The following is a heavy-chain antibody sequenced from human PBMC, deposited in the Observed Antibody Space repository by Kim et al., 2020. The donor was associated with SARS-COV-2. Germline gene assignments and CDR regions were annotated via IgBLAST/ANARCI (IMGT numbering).Heavy chain of an antibody. J-gene: IGHJ4*02. CDR1: GFTFSSYS. CDR2: ISSSSSYI. Sequence: GGSLRLSCAASGFTFSSYSMNWVRQAPGKGLEWVSSISSSSSYIYYADSVKGRFTISRDNAKNSLYLQMNSLRAEDTAVYYCARVGSSPWELPDSWGQGTLVTVSS. V-gene: IGHV3-21*01. D-gene: IGHD1-26*01. CDR3: ARVGSSPWELPDS.